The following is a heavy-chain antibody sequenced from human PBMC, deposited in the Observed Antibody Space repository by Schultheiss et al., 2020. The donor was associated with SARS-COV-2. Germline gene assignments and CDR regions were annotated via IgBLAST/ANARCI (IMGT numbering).Heavy chain of an antibody. J-gene: IGHJ4*02. CDR2: ISSSGSTI. V-gene: IGHV3-11*01. CDR1: GFTFSDHY. Sequence: GGSLRLSCTASGFTFSDHYMSWIRQAPGKGLEWLSYISSSGSTIHYADSVKGRFTISRDNGKNSLYLQMNSLRAEDTAVYYCARGVGVAASGCYWGQGTLVTVSS. CDR3: ARGVGVAASGCY. D-gene: IGHD6-19*01.